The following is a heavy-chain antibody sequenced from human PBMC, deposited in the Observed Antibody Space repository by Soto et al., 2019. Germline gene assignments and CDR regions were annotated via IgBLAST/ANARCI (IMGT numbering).Heavy chain of an antibody. CDR1: GFTFSNAW. J-gene: IGHJ6*02. Sequence: EVQLVESGGGLIQPGGSLRLSCAASGFTFSNAWMNWVRQAPGKGLEWVGRIKSKSDGGTADYAAPVKGRFTITRDMSNNTRNLQMNSLKTEDTAAYYYTTERRIIGYYYYSGIDVWGQGTPVTVSS. CDR2: IKSKSDGGTA. CDR3: TTERRIIGYYYYSGIDV. V-gene: IGHV3-15*07.